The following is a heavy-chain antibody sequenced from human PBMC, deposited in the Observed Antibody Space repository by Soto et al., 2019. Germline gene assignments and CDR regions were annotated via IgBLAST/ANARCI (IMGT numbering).Heavy chain of an antibody. CDR2: ISAYNGNT. J-gene: IGHJ4*02. D-gene: IGHD6-19*01. V-gene: IGHV1-18*04. Sequence: QVQLVESGAEVKKPGASVKVSCKASGYTCTSYGISWVRQAPGQGLEWMGWISAYNGNTNYAQKLQGRVTMTTDTSTSTAYMELRILRSYDTAVYYCARDLHSSGWYYFDYWGQGTLVTVSS. CDR3: ARDLHSSGWYYFDY. CDR1: GYTCTSYG.